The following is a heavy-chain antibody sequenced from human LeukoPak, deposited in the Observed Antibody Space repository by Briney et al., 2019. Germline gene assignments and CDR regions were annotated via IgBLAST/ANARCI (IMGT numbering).Heavy chain of an antibody. J-gene: IGHJ5*02. V-gene: IGHV3-20*04. CDR3: GRANYVWGSYPNWFDP. D-gene: IGHD3-16*01. Sequence: GGSLRLSCAASGFTFDDYGMSWVRQAPGKGLEWVSGINWNGGSRGYADSVKGRFTISRDNAKNSLYLQMNSLRAEDTALYYCGRANYVWGSYPNWFDPWGQGTLVTVSS. CDR1: GFTFDDYG. CDR2: INWNGGSR.